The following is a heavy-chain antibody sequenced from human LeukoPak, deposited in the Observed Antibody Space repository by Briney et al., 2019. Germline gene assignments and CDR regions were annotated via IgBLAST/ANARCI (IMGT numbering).Heavy chain of an antibody. CDR1: GGSISSYY. V-gene: IGHV4-59*01. J-gene: IGHJ6*03. CDR2: IYYSGST. CDR3: ARGKPYYYYYYMDV. Sequence: SETLSLTCTVSGGSISSYYWSWIRQPLGXXXXXXXYIYYSGSTNYNPSLKSRVTISVDTSKNQFSLKLSSVTAADTAVYYCARGKPYYYYYYMDVWGKGTTVTVSS.